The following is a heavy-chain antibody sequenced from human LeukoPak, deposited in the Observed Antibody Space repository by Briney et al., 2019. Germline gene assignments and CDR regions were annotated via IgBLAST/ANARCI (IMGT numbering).Heavy chain of an antibody. CDR2: TTPIFGSA. V-gene: IGHV1-69*05. CDR1: GGTFSSHA. Sequence: SVKVSCKASGGTFSSHAVSWVRQAPGQGLEWMGGTTPIFGSAEYAQKFQGRVTITTDESTSTAYMELSSLRSEDTAVYYCARAPFYFDSSGFSMDAFDIWGQGRMVTVSS. CDR3: ARAPFYFDSSGFSMDAFDI. D-gene: IGHD3-22*01. J-gene: IGHJ3*02.